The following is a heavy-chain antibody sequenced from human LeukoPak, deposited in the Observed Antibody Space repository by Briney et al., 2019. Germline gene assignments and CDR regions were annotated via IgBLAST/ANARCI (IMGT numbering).Heavy chain of an antibody. J-gene: IGHJ4*02. Sequence: PSETLSLTCTVSGGSISIISSSTYYWGWIRQAPGKGLEWSGSIYYGENSHYNPSLKSRATLSVDTSNNQFSLKLTSVTAADAAVYFCARQLPTAAADTRGYFDYWGPGTVVPVSS. V-gene: IGHV4-39*01. D-gene: IGHD6-25*01. CDR2: IYYGENS. CDR3: ARQLPTAAADTRGYFDY. CDR1: GGSISIISSSTYY.